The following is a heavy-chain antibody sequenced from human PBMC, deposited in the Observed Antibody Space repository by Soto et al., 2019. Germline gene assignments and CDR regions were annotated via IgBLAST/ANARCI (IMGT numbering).Heavy chain of an antibody. J-gene: IGHJ6*02. CDR3: ARAPGYDHYHYYGMDV. D-gene: IGHD3-3*01. CDR1: GDSVSSNSAA. CDR2: TYYRSKWYN. Sequence: QVQLQQSGPGLVKPSQTLSLTCAISGDSVSSNSAAWNWIRQSPSRGLECLGRTYYRSKWYNDYAASVNGGITINPDTSKNQFSLQMNSVTPEETAVYYCARAPGYDHYHYYGMDVWGQGPTVTVSS. V-gene: IGHV6-1*01.